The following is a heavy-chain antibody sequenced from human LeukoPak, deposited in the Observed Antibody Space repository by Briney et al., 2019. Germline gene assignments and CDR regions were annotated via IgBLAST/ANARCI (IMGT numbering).Heavy chain of an antibody. Sequence: GGSLRLSCAASGFTFSSYWMSWVRQAPGKGLEWVANIKQDGSEKYNVDSVKGRFIISRDNAKNSLYLQMNSLTTEDTAVYYCARGSRPNYFDTKNIWGQGTMVTVSS. CDR3: ARGSRPNYFDTKNI. CDR1: GFTFSSYW. D-gene: IGHD3-22*01. CDR2: IKQDGSEK. J-gene: IGHJ3*02. V-gene: IGHV3-7*01.